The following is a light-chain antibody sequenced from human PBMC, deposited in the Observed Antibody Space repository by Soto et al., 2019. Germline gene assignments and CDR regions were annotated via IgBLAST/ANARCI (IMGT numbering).Light chain of an antibody. J-gene: IGKJ1*01. V-gene: IGKV1-39*01. CDR1: QTIMTY. CDR3: QQSYNSPQT. CDR2: AAS. Sequence: DIKMTQSPSSLSASVGDDVTITCRASQTIMTYLNWYQLKPGKPPRLLIYAASSLQSGVPSRFSGSGSGTDFTLTISSLQPEDFATYSCQQSYNSPQTFGQGTKVDIK.